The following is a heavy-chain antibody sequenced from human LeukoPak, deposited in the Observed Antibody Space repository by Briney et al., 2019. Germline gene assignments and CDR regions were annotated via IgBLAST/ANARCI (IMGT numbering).Heavy chain of an antibody. J-gene: IGHJ4*02. V-gene: IGHV3-30*02. CDR3: ARSRCSGGSCYGLDY. D-gene: IGHD2-15*01. CDR2: IRYDGSNK. CDR1: GFTFSSYG. Sequence: GGSLRLSCAASGFTFSSYGMHWVRQAPGKGLEWVAFIRYDGSNKYYADSLKGRFTISRDNSNNTLYLQMNSLRAEDTAVYYCARSRCSGGSCYGLDYWGQGTLVTVSS.